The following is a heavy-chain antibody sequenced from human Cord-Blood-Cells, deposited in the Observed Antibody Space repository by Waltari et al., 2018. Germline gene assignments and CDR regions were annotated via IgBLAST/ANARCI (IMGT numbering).Heavy chain of an antibody. Sequence: EVQLLESGGGLVQPGGSLRLSCAASGFTFSSYAMSWVRQAPGKGMGGVSAVSGDGGSTYYADSVKGRFTISRDNSKSTLYLQMNSLRAEYTAVYYCAVVVTAIRGFDPWGQGTLVTVSS. V-gene: IGHV3-23*01. D-gene: IGHD2-21*02. CDR2: VSGDGGST. CDR1: GFTFSSYA. CDR3: AVVVTAIRGFDP. J-gene: IGHJ5*02.